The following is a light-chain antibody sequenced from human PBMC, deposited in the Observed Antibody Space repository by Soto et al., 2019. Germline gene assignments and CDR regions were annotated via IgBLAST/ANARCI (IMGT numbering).Light chain of an antibody. J-gene: IGLJ3*02. CDR2: DDS. CDR1: NIGSKS. Sequence: SYELTQPPSVSVAPGQTARITCGGNNIGSKSVHWYQQKPGQAPVLVVYDDSDRPSWIPERFSGSNSGNTATLTISRVEAGDEADYYCQVWDSSSDHWVFGGGTKLTVL. CDR3: QVWDSSSDHWV. V-gene: IGLV3-21*02.